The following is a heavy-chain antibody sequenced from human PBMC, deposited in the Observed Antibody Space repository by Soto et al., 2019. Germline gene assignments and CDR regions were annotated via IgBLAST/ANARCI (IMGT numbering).Heavy chain of an antibody. J-gene: IGHJ6*02. CDR3: ARGLGTNGLDV. D-gene: IGHD7-27*01. CDR2: ISTYNGNT. V-gene: IGHV1-18*04. Sequence: QVQLLQSGAEVKKPGASVKVSCKASGYRFTTYGITWVRLAPGQGLEWLGGISTYNGNTEYAQNLQDSGTMTTEPTTNTAYMEVTSLTSDDSAVYSCARGLGTNGLDVWGQGTTVTV. CDR1: GYRFTTYG.